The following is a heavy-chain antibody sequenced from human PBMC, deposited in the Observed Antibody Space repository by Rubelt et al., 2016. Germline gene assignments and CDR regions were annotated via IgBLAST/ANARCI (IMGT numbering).Heavy chain of an antibody. Sequence: QVQLVQSGAEVKKPGASVKVSCKASGYTFTGYYMHWVRQAPGQGLEWMGRIHPNRGGTNYAQKFQGRVSMTRDTSISTAYMELSRLRSDDTAVYYCARGVGTAFDPWGQGTLVTVSS. CDR1: GYTFTGYY. CDR3: ARGVGTAFDP. J-gene: IGHJ5*02. V-gene: IGHV1-2*06. D-gene: IGHD1-1*01. CDR2: IHPNRGGT.